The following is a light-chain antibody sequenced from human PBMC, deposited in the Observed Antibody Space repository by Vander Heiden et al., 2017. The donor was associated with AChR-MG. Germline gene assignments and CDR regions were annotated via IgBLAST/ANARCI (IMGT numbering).Light chain of an antibody. Sequence: SFELTQAVSVSVALGQTARITCGGDNIANKKVHWYQQKAGQAPVLVIYRGRDRPSGIPERFSGSNSENTATLTISRAQAGDEADYFCQVGDSSGVLFGGGTKLTVL. V-gene: IGLV3-9*01. CDR1: NIANKK. J-gene: IGLJ2*01. CDR3: QVGDSSGVL. CDR2: RGR.